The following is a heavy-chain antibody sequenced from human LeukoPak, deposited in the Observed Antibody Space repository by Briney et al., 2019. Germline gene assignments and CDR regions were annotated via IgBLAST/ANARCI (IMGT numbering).Heavy chain of an antibody. D-gene: IGHD3-10*01. CDR3: ARDLLGELFPHVAFDI. Sequence: GGSLRLSCAASGFTFSDYAMSWVRQAPGKGLEWVANIKKDGSEKYYVDSVKGRFTISRDNAKNSLYLQMNSLRAEDTAVYYCARDLLGELFPHVAFDIWGQGTMVTVSS. CDR1: GFTFSDYA. V-gene: IGHV3-7*01. CDR2: IKKDGSEK. J-gene: IGHJ3*02.